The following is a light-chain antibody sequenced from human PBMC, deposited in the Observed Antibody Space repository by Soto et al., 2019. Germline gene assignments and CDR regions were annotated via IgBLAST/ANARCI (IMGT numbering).Light chain of an antibody. J-gene: IGKJ1*01. CDR2: LGS. V-gene: IGKV2-28*01. CDR3: MQALQTPWT. Sequence: DIVMTQSPLSLPVTPGEPASISCRSSQSLLHSNGYNXLDWYLQKPGQSPQLLIYLGSNRASGVPDRFSGSGSGTDFTLKISRVEAEDVGVYYCMQALQTPWTFGQGTKVEIK. CDR1: QSLLHSNGYNX.